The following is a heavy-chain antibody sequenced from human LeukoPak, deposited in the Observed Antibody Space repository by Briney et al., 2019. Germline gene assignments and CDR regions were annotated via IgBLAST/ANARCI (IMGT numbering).Heavy chain of an antibody. CDR1: GYSFTNYY. J-gene: IGHJ3*02. Sequence: ASVKVSCKASGYSFTNYYIHWVRQAPGQGLEWMGMINPSGGSTSYAQKFQGRVTMTRDTSTSTVYMDLSGLRSDDTAVYYCARGNGYSPRGGFDIWGQGTMVTVSS. CDR2: INPSGGST. D-gene: IGHD5-24*01. CDR3: ARGNGYSPRGGFDI. V-gene: IGHV1-46*01.